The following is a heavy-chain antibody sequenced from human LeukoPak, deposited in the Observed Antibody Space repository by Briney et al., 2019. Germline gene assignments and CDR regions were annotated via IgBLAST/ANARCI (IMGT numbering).Heavy chain of an antibody. J-gene: IGHJ3*02. CDR3: ARSNDAFDI. D-gene: IGHD5/OR15-5a*01. V-gene: IGHV3-53*01. CDR2: IYSGGST. Sequence: GGSLRLSCAASGFTVSSNYMTWVRQAPGKGLEWVSIIYSGGSTFYADSVKGRFTISRDNSKNTLHLQMNSLRAEDTAVYYCARSNDAFDIWGQGTMVTVSS. CDR1: GFTVSSNY.